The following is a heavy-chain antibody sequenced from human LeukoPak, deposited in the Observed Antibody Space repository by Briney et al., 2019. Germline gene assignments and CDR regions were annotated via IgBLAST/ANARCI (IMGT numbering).Heavy chain of an antibody. V-gene: IGHV3-23*01. CDR1: GFTFSSIA. CDR2: ISGSGGTP. J-gene: IGHJ5*02. D-gene: IGHD3-16*01. Sequence: GSLRLSCAASGFTFSSIAMSWVRQAPGKGLEWVSTISGSGGTPYYADSVRGRFTISRDNSKNTLGLQMNSLRVDDTAIYYCIPRGILHSWGQGTLVTVSS. CDR3: IPRGILHS.